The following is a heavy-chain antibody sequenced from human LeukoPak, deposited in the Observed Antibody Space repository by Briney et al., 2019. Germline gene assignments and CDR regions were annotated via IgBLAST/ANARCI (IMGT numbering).Heavy chain of an antibody. CDR1: GFTFSSYG. V-gene: IGHV3-33*06. CDR2: IWYDGSNK. J-gene: IGHJ3*02. CDR3: VKDQTVGGLTHNAFDI. Sequence: GRSLRLSCAASGFTFSSYGMHWVRQAPGKGLEWVAVIWYDGSNKYYADSVKGRFTISRDNSKNTLYLQMNSLRAEDTAVYYCVKDQTVGGLTHNAFDIWGQGTMVTVSS. D-gene: IGHD3-3*01.